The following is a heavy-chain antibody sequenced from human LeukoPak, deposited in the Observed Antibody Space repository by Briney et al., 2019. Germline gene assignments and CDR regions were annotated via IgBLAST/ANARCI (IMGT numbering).Heavy chain of an antibody. D-gene: IGHD6-13*01. CDR1: AGSISTHY. CDR3: ARGAAAGTDFDY. J-gene: IGHJ4*02. V-gene: IGHV4-59*11. CDR2: IHYSGST. Sequence: SETLSLTCSVSAGSISTHYWSWIRQPPGKGLEWIGYIHYSGSTNYNPSLMRRVTISIDTPKNQFSLKLSSVTAADTAVYYCARGAAAGTDFDYWGQGTLVTVSS.